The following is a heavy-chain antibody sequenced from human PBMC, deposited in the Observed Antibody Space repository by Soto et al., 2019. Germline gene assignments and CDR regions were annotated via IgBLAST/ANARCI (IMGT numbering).Heavy chain of an antibody. V-gene: IGHV4-59*08. CDR2: IHYSGRT. J-gene: IGHJ6*04. D-gene: IGHD3-9*01. CDR1: GGSISSYY. Sequence: SGTLSLTCTVSGGSISSYYWSWIREPPGKGLEWIGYIHYSGRTHYNRSLKSRVTISLDTSKNQFSLKLTSVTAPDSAGDYCARHSTGQDPWGKGTTVTVPP. CDR3: ARHSTGQDP.